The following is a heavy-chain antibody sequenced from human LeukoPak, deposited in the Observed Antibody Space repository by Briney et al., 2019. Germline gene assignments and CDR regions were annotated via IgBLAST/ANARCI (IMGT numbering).Heavy chain of an antibody. D-gene: IGHD2-15*01. CDR3: ARGGAVVVAARSPFDP. V-gene: IGHV4-59*01. J-gene: IGHJ5*02. CDR2: VSYSGST. CDR1: GGSISPYF. Sequence: PSETLSLTCTVSGGSISPYFWSWIRQPPGKGLEWIGYVSYSGSTNYNSSLQSRVTISVDTSKLQFSLKLSSVTAADTAVYYCARGGAVVVAARSPFDPWGQGTLVTVSS.